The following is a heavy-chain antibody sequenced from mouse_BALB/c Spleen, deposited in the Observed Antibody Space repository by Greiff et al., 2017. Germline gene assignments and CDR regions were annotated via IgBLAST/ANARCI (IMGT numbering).Heavy chain of an antibody. CDR1: GFNIKDTY. V-gene: IGHV14-3*02. CDR2: IDPANGNT. J-gene: IGHJ4*01. Sequence: VQLKQSGAELVKPGASVKLSCTASGFNIKDTYMHWVKQRPEQGLEWIGRIDPANGNTKYDPKFQGKATITAYTPSNTAYLQIISLTSEDTAVYDCARRGNGGFYAMDYWGQGTSVTVSS. CDR3: ARRGNGGFYAMDY.